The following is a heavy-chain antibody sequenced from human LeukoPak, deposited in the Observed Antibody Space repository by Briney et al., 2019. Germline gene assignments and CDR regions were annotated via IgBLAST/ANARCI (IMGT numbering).Heavy chain of an antibody. V-gene: IGHV3-13*01. CDR3: ARGAYGDYRSFDY. J-gene: IGHJ4*02. CDR2: IGTAGDT. D-gene: IGHD4-17*01. Sequence: TGGSLRLSCAASGFTFSSYDMHWLRQATGKGLEWVSAIGTAGDTYYPGSVKGRFTISRENAKNSLYLQMISLRAGDTAVYYCARGAYGDYRSFDYWGQGTLVSVSS. CDR1: GFTFSSYD.